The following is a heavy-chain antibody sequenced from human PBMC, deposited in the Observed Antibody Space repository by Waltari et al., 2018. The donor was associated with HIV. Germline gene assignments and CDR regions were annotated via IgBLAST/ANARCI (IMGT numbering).Heavy chain of an antibody. Sequence: EVQLVESGGGLVQPGRSLSLFCSASGFTFDDYPMHWVRQSPGKGLEWVSGISWNSGITDYGDSVKGRFTISRDNAKNSLYLQMNSLTVEDTAFYYCAKGGSHLTIFEAWFDSWGQGTLVTV. CDR2: ISWNSGIT. CDR3: AKGGSHLTIFEAWFDS. D-gene: IGHD3-3*01. V-gene: IGHV3-9*01. J-gene: IGHJ5*01. CDR1: GFTFDDYP.